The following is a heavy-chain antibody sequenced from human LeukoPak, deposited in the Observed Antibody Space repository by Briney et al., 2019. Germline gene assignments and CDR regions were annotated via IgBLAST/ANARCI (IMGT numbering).Heavy chain of an antibody. D-gene: IGHD5-18*01. J-gene: IGHJ4*02. Sequence: GASVKVSCKASGGTFSSYAISWVRQAPGQGLEWMGGITPIFGTASYAQKFQGRVTITADKSTSTAYMELSSLRSEDTAVYYCAATTPGYSYGLGYWGQGTLVTVSS. CDR1: GGTFSSYA. CDR3: AATTPGYSYGLGY. V-gene: IGHV1-69*06. CDR2: ITPIFGTA.